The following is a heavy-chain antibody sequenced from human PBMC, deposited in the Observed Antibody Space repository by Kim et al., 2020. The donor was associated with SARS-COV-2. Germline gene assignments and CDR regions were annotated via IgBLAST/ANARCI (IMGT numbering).Heavy chain of an antibody. D-gene: IGHD1-1*01. CDR3: GHAYDWNDGGSGGMDG. V-gene: IGHV3-64D*09. J-gene: IGHJ6*02. Sequence: DSMKGRFTISRDNAKNRLYLQLSSLRTEETAVYYCGHAYDWNDGGSGGMDGWGQGTSVTVSS.